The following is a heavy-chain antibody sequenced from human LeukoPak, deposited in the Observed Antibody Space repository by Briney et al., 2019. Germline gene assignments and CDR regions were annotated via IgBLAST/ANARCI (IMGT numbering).Heavy chain of an antibody. Sequence: SVKVSCKASGGTFSSYAISWVRQAPGQGLEWMGGIIPIFGTANYAQKFQGRVTITTDESTSTAYMELSSLRSEDTAVYYCAREGKIPSNGAGLSRKPADYWGQGTLVTVSS. CDR2: IIPIFGTA. J-gene: IGHJ4*02. D-gene: IGHD6-19*01. CDR3: AREGKIPSNGAGLSRKPADY. V-gene: IGHV1-69*05. CDR1: GGTFSSYA.